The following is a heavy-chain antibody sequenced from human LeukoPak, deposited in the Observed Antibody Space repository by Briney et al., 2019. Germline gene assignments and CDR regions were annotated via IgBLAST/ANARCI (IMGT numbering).Heavy chain of an antibody. CDR2: ISYDGSNK. V-gene: IGHV3-30*04. Sequence: PGGSLRLSCAASGFTFSSYAMHWVRQAPGNGLEWVAVISYDGSNKYYADSVKGRFTISRDNSKNTLYLQMNSLRAEDTAVYYCASEYYGSGSYSHFDYWGQGTLVTVPS. CDR1: GFTFSSYA. CDR3: ASEYYGSGSYSHFDY. D-gene: IGHD3-10*01. J-gene: IGHJ4*02.